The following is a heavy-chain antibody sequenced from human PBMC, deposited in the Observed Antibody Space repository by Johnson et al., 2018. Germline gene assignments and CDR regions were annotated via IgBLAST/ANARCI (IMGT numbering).Heavy chain of an antibody. D-gene: IGHD1-14*01. V-gene: IGHV3-74*02. CDR2: ITNDGRDT. Sequence: VQLVQSGGGVVQPGRSLRLSCAASGIDFRTYGMHWVRQAPGKGLEWVSRITNDGRDTTYADSVKGRFTIFRDNAKNTLYLQMNSLRADDTALYYCVRGGKPGRAFDIWGQGTMVTVSS. CDR3: VRGGKPGRAFDI. CDR1: GIDFRTYG. J-gene: IGHJ3*02.